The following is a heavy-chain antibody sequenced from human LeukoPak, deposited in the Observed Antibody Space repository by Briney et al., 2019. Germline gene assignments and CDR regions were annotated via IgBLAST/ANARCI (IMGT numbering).Heavy chain of an antibody. CDR2: IIPIFGTA. CDR1: GGTFSSYA. V-gene: IGHV1-69*13. D-gene: IGHD6-19*01. Sequence: SVKVSCKASGGTFSSYAISWVRQAPGQGLEWMGGIIPIFGTANYAQKFQGRVTITADESTSTAYMELSSLSSVDTAVYYCAREPSVADLGGFQHWGQGTLVTVSS. CDR3: AREPSVADLGGFQH. J-gene: IGHJ1*01.